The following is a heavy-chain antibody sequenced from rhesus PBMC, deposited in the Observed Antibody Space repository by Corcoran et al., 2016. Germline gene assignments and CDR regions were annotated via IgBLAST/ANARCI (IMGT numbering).Heavy chain of an antibody. J-gene: IGHJ3*01. CDR1: GFTFSNSW. Sequence: EVQLVETGGGLVQPGGSLKLSCAASGFTFSNSWMSWVRQAPGKGREWVARIKRKADGETADYATSVKGRFTISRDDSKNTLYLQMNSLKTEDTAVYYCTTDRVVNSYSYGFGAFDFWSQGLRVTVSS. CDR2: IKRKADGETA. D-gene: IGHD5-36*02. V-gene: IGHV3-30*02. CDR3: TTDRVVNSYSYGFGAFDF.